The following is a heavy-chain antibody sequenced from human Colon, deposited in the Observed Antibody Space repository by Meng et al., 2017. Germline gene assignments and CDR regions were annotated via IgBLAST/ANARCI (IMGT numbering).Heavy chain of an antibody. CDR1: SGSITCSRFC. J-gene: IGHJ4*02. CDR3: TRKLRHERVNDF. Sequence: QLPLQGLGPGPVTPSLTLPLTGTVTSGSITCSRFCWASGREPPGNALVCISTSYTSATSFYNPSLMSRDTISVDTSKKLYSLKVTAMTLSDTAVYYYTRKLRHERVNDFWGQGILVTVSS. D-gene: IGHD1-1*01. CDR2: SYTSATS. V-gene: IGHV4-39*07.